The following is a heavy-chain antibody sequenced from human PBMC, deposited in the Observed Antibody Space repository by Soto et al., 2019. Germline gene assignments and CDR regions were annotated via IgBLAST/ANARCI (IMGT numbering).Heavy chain of an antibody. D-gene: IGHD6-19*01. J-gene: IGHJ5*02. CDR1: GFTFSSYA. CDR3: AKDMDSSGWLFSCCWFDP. Sequence: GGSLRLSCAASGFTFSSYAMSWVRQAPGKGLEWVSAISGSGGSTYYADSVKGRFTISRDNSKNMLYLQMNSLRAEDTAVYYCAKDMDSSGWLFSCCWFDPWGQGTLVTVSS. V-gene: IGHV3-23*01. CDR2: ISGSGGST.